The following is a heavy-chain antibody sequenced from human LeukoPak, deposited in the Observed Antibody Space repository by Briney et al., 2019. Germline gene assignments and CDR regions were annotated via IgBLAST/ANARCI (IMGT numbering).Heavy chain of an antibody. D-gene: IGHD3-22*01. CDR2: INPNSGGT. J-gene: IGHJ4*02. CDR3: ARSDYYDSSGYPDY. CDR1: GYTFTGYY. V-gene: IGHV1-2*02. Sequence: ASVKVSCKASGYTFTGYYMHWVRQAPGQGLEWMGWINPNSGGTNSEQKFQGRVTMTRDTSISTAYMELSRLRSDDTAVYYCARSDYYDSSGYPDYWGQGTLVTVSS.